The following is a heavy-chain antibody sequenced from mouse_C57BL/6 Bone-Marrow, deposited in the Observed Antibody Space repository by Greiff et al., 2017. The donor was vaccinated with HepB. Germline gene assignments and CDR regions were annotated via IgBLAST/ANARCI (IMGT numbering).Heavy chain of an antibody. D-gene: IGHD1-1*01. Sequence: EVKVVESGGGLVQPGGSMKLSCAASGFTFSDAWMDWVRQSPEKGLEWVAEIRNKANNHATYYAESVKGRFTISRDDSKSSVYLQMNSLRAEDTGMYYCTRTTTVVDRFAYWGQGTLVTVSA. CDR1: GFTFSDAW. V-gene: IGHV6-6*01. CDR2: IRNKANNHAT. J-gene: IGHJ3*01. CDR3: TRTTTVVDRFAY.